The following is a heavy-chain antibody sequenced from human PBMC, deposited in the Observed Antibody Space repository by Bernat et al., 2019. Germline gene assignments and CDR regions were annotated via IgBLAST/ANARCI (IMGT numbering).Heavy chain of an antibody. CDR1: GYTFTSYG. J-gene: IGHJ4*02. CDR3: ARDKWLRFVPPFDY. Sequence: HVQLGQPVAKVKKPRASVTVSCKASGYTFTSYGISWVRQAPGQGLEWMGWISAYNGNTNYAQKLQGRVTMTTDTSTSTAYMELRSLRSDDTAVYYCARDKWLRFVPPFDYWGQGTL. CDR2: ISAYNGNT. D-gene: IGHD5-12*01. V-gene: IGHV1-18*01.